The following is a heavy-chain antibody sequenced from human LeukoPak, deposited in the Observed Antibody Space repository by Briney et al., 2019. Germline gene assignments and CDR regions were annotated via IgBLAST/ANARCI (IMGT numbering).Heavy chain of an antibody. J-gene: IGHJ4*02. CDR3: AKGERYSSGRYHY. D-gene: IGHD6-19*01. Sequence: GGSLRLSCAASGFTFSSYGMSWVRQAAGKGLEGVSAISGSGGSTYYADCVKGRFTISRDNSKNTLYLQMNSLRAEDTAVYYCAKGERYSSGRYHYWGQGTLVTVSS. CDR2: ISGSGGST. V-gene: IGHV3-23*01. CDR1: GFTFSSYG.